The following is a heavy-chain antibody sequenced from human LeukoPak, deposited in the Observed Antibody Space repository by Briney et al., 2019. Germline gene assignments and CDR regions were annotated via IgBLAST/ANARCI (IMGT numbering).Heavy chain of an antibody. J-gene: IGHJ3*02. CDR3: ASAPGSHDAFDI. Sequence: GASVKVSCKASGGTFSSYAISWVRQAPGQGLEWMGGIIPIFGTANYAQKFQGRVTITADESTSTAYMELSSLRSEDTAVYYCASAPGSHDAFDIWGQGTMVTVSS. CDR1: GGTFSSYA. V-gene: IGHV1-69*13. CDR2: IIPIFGTA.